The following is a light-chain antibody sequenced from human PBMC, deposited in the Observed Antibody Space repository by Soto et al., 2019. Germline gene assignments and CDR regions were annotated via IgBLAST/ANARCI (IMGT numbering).Light chain of an antibody. CDR1: SSDVGSYNL. V-gene: IGLV2-23*02. CDR2: EVS. CDR3: CSYAGSSTPLI. J-gene: IGLJ1*01. Sequence: LTQPASVSGSPGQSITISCTGTSSDVGSYNLVSWYQQHPGKAPKLMIYEVSKRPSGVSNRFSGSKSGNTASLTISGLQAEDEADYYCCSYAGSSTPLILGTETKVTVL.